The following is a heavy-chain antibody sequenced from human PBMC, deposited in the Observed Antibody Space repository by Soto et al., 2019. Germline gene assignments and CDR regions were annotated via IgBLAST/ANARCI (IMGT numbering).Heavy chain of an antibody. J-gene: IGHJ6*03. CDR2: ISGSSNSI. CDR3: ARMEDDSGSRRGLWGPEIRSYRYYMDV. D-gene: IGHD3-10*01. Sequence: EVQLVESGGGLVQPGGSLRLSCVASGLTFSGSTMNWVRQVPGKGLEWVSFISGSSNSIHYADSVKGRFTISRDNAKNSLYLQMDSLRAEYTDVYHCARMEDDSGSRRGLWGPEIRSYRYYMDVWGNGTTVTVSS. V-gene: IGHV3-48*01. CDR1: GLTFSGST.